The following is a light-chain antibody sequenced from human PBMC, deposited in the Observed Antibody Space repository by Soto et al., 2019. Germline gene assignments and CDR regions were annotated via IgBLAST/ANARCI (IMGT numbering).Light chain of an antibody. J-gene: IGLJ2*01. Sequence: QSALTQPPSVSGSPGQSVTISCTGTSSDVGSYNRVSWYQQPPGTAPKLMIYEVSNRPSGVPDRFSGSKSGNTASLTISGLQAEDEADYYCSLYTSSSTLFGGGTKPPS. CDR1: SSDVGSYNR. CDR2: EVS. CDR3: SLYTSSSTL. V-gene: IGLV2-18*01.